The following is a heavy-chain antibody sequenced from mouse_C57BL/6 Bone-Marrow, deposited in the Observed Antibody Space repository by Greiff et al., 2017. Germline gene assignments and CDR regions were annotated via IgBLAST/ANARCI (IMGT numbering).Heavy chain of an antibody. CDR2: SYPRSGNT. Sequence: QVQLQQSGAELARPGASVKLSCKASGYTFTSYGISWVKQRTGQGLEWIGESYPRSGNTYYNEKFKGKATLTADKSSSTAYMELRSLTSEDSAVYFGARHYYGSSYSFAYWGQGTLVTVSA. J-gene: IGHJ3*01. CDR3: ARHYYGSSYSFAY. D-gene: IGHD1-1*01. CDR1: GYTFTSYG. V-gene: IGHV1-81*01.